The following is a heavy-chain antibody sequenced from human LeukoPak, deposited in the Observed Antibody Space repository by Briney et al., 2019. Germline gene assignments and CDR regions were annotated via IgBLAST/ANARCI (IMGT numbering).Heavy chain of an antibody. CDR3: ARVGGDQVGY. J-gene: IGHJ4*02. D-gene: IGHD4-17*01. CDR1: GLTVSSKY. Sequence: GGSPRLSCAASGLTVSSKYMSWVRQAAGKGLEWVSVIYNNGNTHYADSVKGRFTISRDNSKNTLYLQMNSLRVEDTAVYYCARVGGDQVGYWGQGTLVTVSS. V-gene: IGHV3-53*01. CDR2: IYNNGNT.